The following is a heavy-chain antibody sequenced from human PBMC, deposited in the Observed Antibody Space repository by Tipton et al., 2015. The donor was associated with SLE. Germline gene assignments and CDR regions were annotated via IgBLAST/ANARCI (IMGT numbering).Heavy chain of an antibody. D-gene: IGHD2-15*01. CDR2: IWYDGSKE. CDR1: GFIFSDHA. CDR3: ARGYCSGDSCAKPYYFDY. Sequence: SLRLSCAASGFIFSDHAIHWVRQAPGKGLEWVAVIWYDGSKEYYADSVKGRFTISRDNSKNAVFLQVNSLRAEDTAVYYCARGYCSGDSCAKPYYFDYWGQGTLVTVSS. V-gene: IGHV3-33*01. J-gene: IGHJ4*02.